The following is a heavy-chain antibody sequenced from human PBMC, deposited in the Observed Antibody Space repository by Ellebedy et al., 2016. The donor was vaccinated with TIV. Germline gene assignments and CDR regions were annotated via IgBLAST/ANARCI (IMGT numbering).Heavy chain of an antibody. J-gene: IGHJ4*02. CDR2: IIPIFGTA. CDR1: GGTFSSYA. D-gene: IGHD2-15*01. CDR3: ARELGYCSGGSCYSGQDPFDY. Sequence: ASVKVSCKASGGTFSSYAISWVRQAPGQGLEWMGGIIPIFGTANYAQKFQGRVTITADESTSTAYMELSSLRSEDTAVYYCARELGYCSGGSCYSGQDPFDYWGQGTLVTVSS. V-gene: IGHV1-69*13.